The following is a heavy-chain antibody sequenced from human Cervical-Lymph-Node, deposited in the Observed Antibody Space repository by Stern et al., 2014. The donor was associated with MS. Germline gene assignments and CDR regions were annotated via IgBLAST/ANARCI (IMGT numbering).Heavy chain of an antibody. V-gene: IGHV2-70*01. Sequence: QVTLRESGPALVKHTQTLTLTCTFSGFSLSTSGMCVSWIRQPPGKALEGLGLSDWDDDKYYSTSLKTRLTISKDTSKNQVVLTMTNMDPVDTATYYCARTTTVTGYGMDVWGQGTTVTVSS. CDR1: GFSLSTSGMC. D-gene: IGHD4-17*01. CDR3: ARTTTVTGYGMDV. CDR2: SDWDDDK. J-gene: IGHJ6*02.